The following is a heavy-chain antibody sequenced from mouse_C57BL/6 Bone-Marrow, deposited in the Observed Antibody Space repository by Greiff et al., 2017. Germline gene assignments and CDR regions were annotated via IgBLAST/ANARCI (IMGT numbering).Heavy chain of an antibody. Sequence: EVQVVESGGGLVQPGGSLKLSCAASGFTFSDYGMAWVRQAPRKGPEWVAFISNLAYSIYYADTVTGRFTISRENAKNTLYLEMSSLRSEDTAMYYCARHRRDYYGHWYFDVWGTGTTVTVSS. J-gene: IGHJ1*03. CDR1: GFTFSDYG. V-gene: IGHV5-15*01. CDR2: ISNLAYSI. CDR3: ARHRRDYYGHWYFDV. D-gene: IGHD1-2*01.